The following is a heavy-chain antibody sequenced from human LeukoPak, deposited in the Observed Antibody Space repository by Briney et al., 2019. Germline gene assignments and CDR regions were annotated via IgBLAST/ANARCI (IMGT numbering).Heavy chain of an antibody. CDR2: IYSGGST. V-gene: IGHV3-53*01. J-gene: IGHJ4*02. CDR3: ARVSDSSWFDY. Sequence: GGSLRLSCAASGFTVSSNYMSWVRQAPGKGLEWVSVIYSGGSTYYADSVKGRFTISRDNSKNTLYLQMNSLRAEDTAVYYCARVSDSSWFDYWGQGTLATVSS. D-gene: IGHD6-13*01. CDR1: GFTVSSNY.